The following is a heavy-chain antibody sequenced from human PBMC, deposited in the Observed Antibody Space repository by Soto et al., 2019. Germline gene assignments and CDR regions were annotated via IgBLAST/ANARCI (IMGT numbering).Heavy chain of an antibody. CDR1: VGTFSSYA. CDR3: AKPTPRTQYSSGWYVFNY. V-gene: IGHV1-69*06. Sequence: GXSVKVSCKASVGTFSSYAISWVRQAPGQGLEWMGGIIPIFGTANYAQKFQGRVTITADKSTSTAYMELSSLRSEDTAVYYCAKPTPRTQYSSGWYVFNYWGQGTLVTASS. CDR2: IIPIFGTA. D-gene: IGHD6-19*01. J-gene: IGHJ4*02.